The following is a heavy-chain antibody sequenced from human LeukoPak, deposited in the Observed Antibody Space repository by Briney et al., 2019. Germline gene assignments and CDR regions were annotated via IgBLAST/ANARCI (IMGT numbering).Heavy chain of an antibody. Sequence: SETLSLTCTVSGGSIGSYYWSWIRQPPGKGLEWIGYIYYSGSTNYNPSLKSRVTISVDTSKNQFSLKLSSVTAADTAVYYCARDGRGYSGYDSEYNWFDPWGQGTLVTVSS. CDR2: IYYSGST. D-gene: IGHD5-12*01. CDR1: GGSIGSYY. V-gene: IGHV4-59*01. CDR3: ARDGRGYSGYDSEYNWFDP. J-gene: IGHJ5*02.